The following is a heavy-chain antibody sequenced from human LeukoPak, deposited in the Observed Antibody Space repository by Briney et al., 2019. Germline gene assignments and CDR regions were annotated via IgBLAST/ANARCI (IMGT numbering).Heavy chain of an antibody. CDR3: TTSWGSSGAVRVQPS. V-gene: IGHV3-73*01. D-gene: IGHD3-22*01. CDR2: IRSKANSYAT. J-gene: IGHJ3*01. Sequence: GGSLRLSCAASGFTLSGSAMHWVRQASGKGLEWVGRIRSKANSYATAYAASVKGRFTISRDDSKNTAYLQMNSLKTEDTAVYYCTTSWGSSGAVRVQPSWGQGTMVTVSS. CDR1: GFTLSGSA.